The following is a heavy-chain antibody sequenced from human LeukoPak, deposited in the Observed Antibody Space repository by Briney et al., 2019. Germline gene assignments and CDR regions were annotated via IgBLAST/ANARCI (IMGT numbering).Heavy chain of an antibody. J-gene: IGHJ3*02. V-gene: IGHV3-33*01. CDR3: ARERDRAVAGLFDI. D-gene: IGHD6-19*01. CDR1: GFTFSSYG. CDR2: IWYDGSNK. Sequence: GGSLRLSCAASGFTFSSYGMHWGRQAPGRGLEWVAVIWYDGSNKYYADSVKGRFTISRDNSKNTLYLQMNSLRAEDTAVYYCARERDRAVAGLFDIWGQGTMFTVSS.